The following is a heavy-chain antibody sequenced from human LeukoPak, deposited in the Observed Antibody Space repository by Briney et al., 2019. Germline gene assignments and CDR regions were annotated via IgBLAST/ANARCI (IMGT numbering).Heavy chain of an antibody. CDR3: ARELEPHYFDY. Sequence: GASVKVSCKASGGSFSNYGITWVRQAPGQGLEWMGRIITILDIPNYAQKFQGRVTITLDKSTITIFMELSSLRSEDTAVYYCARELEPHYFDYWGQGSLVTVSS. CDR2: IITILDIP. V-gene: IGHV1-69*04. J-gene: IGHJ4*02. CDR1: GGSFSNYG. D-gene: IGHD1-1*01.